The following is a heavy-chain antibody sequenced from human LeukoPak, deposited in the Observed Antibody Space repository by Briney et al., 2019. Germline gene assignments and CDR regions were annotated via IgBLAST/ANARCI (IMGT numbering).Heavy chain of an antibody. D-gene: IGHD4-17*01. J-gene: IGHJ6*02. CDR2: ISGSGGST. Sequence: GGSLRLSCAASGFTFSSYAMSWVRQAPGKGLEWVSAISGSGGSTYYADSVKGRFTISRDNSKNTLYLQMSSLRAEDTAVYYCAKDPGPDYGDYSPHYYGMDVWGQGTTVTVSS. V-gene: IGHV3-23*01. CDR3: AKDPGPDYGDYSPHYYGMDV. CDR1: GFTFSSYA.